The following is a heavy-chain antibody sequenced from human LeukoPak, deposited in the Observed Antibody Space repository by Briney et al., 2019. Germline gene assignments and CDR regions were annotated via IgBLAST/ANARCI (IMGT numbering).Heavy chain of an antibody. J-gene: IGHJ4*02. CDR1: GGTFSSYA. D-gene: IGHD2-15*01. CDR3: ASTVRYCSGGSCYSTNFDY. V-gene: IGHV1-69*13. Sequence: SVKVSCKASGGTFSSYAISWVRQAPGQGLEWMGGIIPIFGTANYAQKFQGRVTITANESTSTAYMELSSLRSEDTAVYYCASTVRYCSGGSCYSTNFDYWGQGTLVTVSS. CDR2: IIPIFGTA.